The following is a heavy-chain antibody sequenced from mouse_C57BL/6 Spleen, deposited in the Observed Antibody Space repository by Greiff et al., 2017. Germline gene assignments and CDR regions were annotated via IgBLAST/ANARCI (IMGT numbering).Heavy chain of an antibody. Sequence: LEESGAELVRPGTSVKVSCKASGYAFTNYLIEWVKQRPGQGLEWIGVINPGSGGTNYNEKFKGKATLTADKSSSTAYMQLSSLTSEDSAVYFCARQLRPYYYAMDYWGQGTSDTVSS. V-gene: IGHV1-54*01. D-gene: IGHD3-2*02. CDR2: INPGSGGT. J-gene: IGHJ4*01. CDR1: GYAFTNYL. CDR3: ARQLRPYYYAMDY.